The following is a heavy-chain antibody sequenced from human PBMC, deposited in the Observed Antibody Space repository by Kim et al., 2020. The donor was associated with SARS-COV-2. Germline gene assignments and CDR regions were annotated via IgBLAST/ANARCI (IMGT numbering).Heavy chain of an antibody. CDR3: AAGPTVTRHYGMDV. J-gene: IGHJ6*02. CDR2: IVVGSGNT. Sequence: SVKVSCKASGFTFTSSAVQWVRQARGQRLEWIGWIVVGSGNTNYAQKFQERVTITRDMSTSTAYMELSSLRSEDTAVYYCAAGPTVTRHYGMDVWGQGTTATVSS. V-gene: IGHV1-58*01. CDR1: GFTFTSSA. D-gene: IGHD4-17*01.